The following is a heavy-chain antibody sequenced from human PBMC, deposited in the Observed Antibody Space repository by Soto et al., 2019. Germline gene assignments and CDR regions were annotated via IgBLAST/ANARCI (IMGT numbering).Heavy chain of an antibody. CDR3: ARMDLEWLLYYYFDP. CDR2: ISSRGSTI. Sequence: PGGSLRLSCAASGFTFSSYSMNWVRQAPGKGLEWVSYISSRGSTIYYADSVKGRFTISRDNAENSLYLQMNSLRDEDTAVYYCARMDLEWLLYYYFDPWGQGTLVTVSS. D-gene: IGHD3-3*01. J-gene: IGHJ4*02. CDR1: GFTFSSYS. V-gene: IGHV3-48*02.